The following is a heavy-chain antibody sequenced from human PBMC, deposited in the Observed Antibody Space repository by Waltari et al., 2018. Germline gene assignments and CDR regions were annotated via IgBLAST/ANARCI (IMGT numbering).Heavy chain of an antibody. CDR3: ARQRGAVRGVMSEFDY. CDR1: GGSIRSRSYY. J-gene: IGHJ4*02. D-gene: IGHD3-10*01. Sequence: QLQPQESGPGLVKPSETLSLTCTVSGGSIRSRSYYWGWLRQPPGKGLEWIGSIYYSGSTYYNPSLKSRVTISVDTSRNQFSLKLSSVTAADTAVYYCARQRGAVRGVMSEFDYWGQGTLVTVSS. CDR2: IYYSGST. V-gene: IGHV4-39*01.